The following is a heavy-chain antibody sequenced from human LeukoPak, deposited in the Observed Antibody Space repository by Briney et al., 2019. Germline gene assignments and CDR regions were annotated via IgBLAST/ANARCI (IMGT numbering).Heavy chain of an antibody. CDR3: ARGSSGWSNF. CDR2: INWNTAII. D-gene: IGHD6-19*01. V-gene: IGHV3-9*01. J-gene: IGHJ4*02. Sequence: PGGSLRLSCTASGFIFDDYAMHWLRQAPGKGLEWVAGINWNTAIIGYADSVKGRFSISRDNAQTSVYLQMNSLRPEDTAFYYCARGSSGWSNFWGQGTLVTVSS. CDR1: GFIFDDYA.